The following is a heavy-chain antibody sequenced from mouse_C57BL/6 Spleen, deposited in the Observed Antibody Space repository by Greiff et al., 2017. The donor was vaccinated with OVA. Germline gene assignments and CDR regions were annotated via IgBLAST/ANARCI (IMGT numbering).Heavy chain of an antibody. V-gene: IGHV5-16*01. D-gene: IGHD1-1*01. CDR2: INYDGSST. CDR3: ARATVGGFAY. J-gene: IGHJ3*01. Sequence: EVQLVESEGGLVQPGSSMKLSCTASGFTFSDYYMAWVRQVPEKGLEWVANINYDGSSTYYLDSLKSRFIISRDNAKNILYLQMSSLKSEDTATYYCARATVGGFAYWGQGTLVTVSA. CDR1: GFTFSDYY.